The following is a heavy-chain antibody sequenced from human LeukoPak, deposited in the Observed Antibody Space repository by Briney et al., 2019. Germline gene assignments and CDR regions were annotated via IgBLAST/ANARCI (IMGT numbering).Heavy chain of an antibody. V-gene: IGHV4-59*01. J-gene: IGHJ4*02. CDR2: IYYSGST. Sequence: KPSETLSLHCTVSGRPLHIYFRGGIPQPPGEGLEWIGYIYYSGSTNYNPSLKSRVTISVDTSKNQFSLKLSSVTAADTAVYYCARSYYYDSSGYSVDYCGQGTLVTVSS. D-gene: IGHD3-22*01. CDR1: GRPLHIYF. CDR3: ARSYYYDSSGYSVDY.